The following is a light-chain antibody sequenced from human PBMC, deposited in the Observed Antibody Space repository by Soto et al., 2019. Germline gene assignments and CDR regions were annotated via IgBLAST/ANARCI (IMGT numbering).Light chain of an antibody. Sequence: QSALTQPASVSGSPGQSITISCTGTSSDVGGYNYVSWYQHHPGKAPKLLIYDVSNRPSGVSNRFSGSKSDNTASLTISGLQHEDEADYYCSSYTTSNTRQTVFGTGTKVTVL. V-gene: IGLV2-14*03. CDR1: SSDVGGYNY. CDR3: SSYTTSNTRQTV. CDR2: DVS. J-gene: IGLJ1*01.